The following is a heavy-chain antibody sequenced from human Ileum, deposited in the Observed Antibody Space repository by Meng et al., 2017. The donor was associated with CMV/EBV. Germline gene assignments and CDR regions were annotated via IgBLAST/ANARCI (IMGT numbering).Heavy chain of an antibody. Sequence: QVQLTESGPGLVEPSEPLSITCTGSGGSIGSGDYYWSWIRQPAGKGLEWIGRIHISGATNYNPSLKSRVTMSVDTSKNQFSLKVRSVTAADTAVYYCAREMSRTGFFDYWGQGNLVTVSS. CDR2: IHISGAT. CDR1: GGSIGSGDYY. D-gene: IGHD1-1*01. V-gene: IGHV4-61*02. J-gene: IGHJ4*02. CDR3: AREMSRTGFFDY.